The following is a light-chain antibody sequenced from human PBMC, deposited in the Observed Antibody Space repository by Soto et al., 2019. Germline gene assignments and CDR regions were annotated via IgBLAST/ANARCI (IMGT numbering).Light chain of an antibody. V-gene: IGKV3-20*01. CDR3: QQYGSSHT. J-gene: IGKJ5*01. CDR1: QSISNNY. CDR2: GAS. Sequence: EIVLTQTPGTLSVSPGYRATLSCRANQSISNNYFAWYQQKPGQAPRLLIFGASTRATGIPDRFSGSGAGAYFNLTISRLEPADFGVYYCQQYGSSHTFGQGTRLEIK.